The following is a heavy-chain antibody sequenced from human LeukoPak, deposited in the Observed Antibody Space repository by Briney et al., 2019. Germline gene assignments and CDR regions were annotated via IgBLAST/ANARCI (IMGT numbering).Heavy chain of an antibody. CDR3: ARVPGTASFGNYWFDS. D-gene: IGHD3-10*01. CDR1: GYTFTAYY. CDR2: INPNSGAT. V-gene: IGHV1-2*02. J-gene: IGHJ5*01. Sequence: ASVKVSCKASGYTFTAYYIHWVRQAPGQGLEWMGWINPNSGATNHAQNFQARVAMTRDTSISTAYMELSSLRSDDTAVYYCARVPGTASFGNYWFDSWGRGTLVTVSS.